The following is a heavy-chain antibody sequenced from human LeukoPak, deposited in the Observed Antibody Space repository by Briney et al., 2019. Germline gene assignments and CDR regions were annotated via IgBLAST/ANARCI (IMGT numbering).Heavy chain of an antibody. D-gene: IGHD4/OR15-4a*01. V-gene: IGHV3-53*01. J-gene: IGHJ4*02. CDR3: ASLTRDY. CDR1: GFTVSSNY. CDR2: IHSGDNT. Sequence: GGSLRLSCAASGFTVSSNYMTWVRQAPGKGLEWVSVIHSGDNTYYADSVKGRFTISRDNSKNTFYLQMTSLRVEDTAVYYFASLTRDYWGQGTLVTVSS.